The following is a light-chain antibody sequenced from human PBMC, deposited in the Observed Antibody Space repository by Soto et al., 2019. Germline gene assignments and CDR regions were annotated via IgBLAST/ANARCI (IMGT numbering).Light chain of an antibody. CDR3: LQDYNFPWT. CDR1: QVIRND. J-gene: IGKJ1*01. V-gene: IGKV1-6*01. Sequence: AIQMTQSPSSLSASIGDRVTITCRASQVIRNDVSWYQQKPGKXPXXLIYTVSTLQTGVPSRFSGSGSGTEFYLTISSLQPEEFATYYCLQDYNFPWTFGQWT. CDR2: TVS.